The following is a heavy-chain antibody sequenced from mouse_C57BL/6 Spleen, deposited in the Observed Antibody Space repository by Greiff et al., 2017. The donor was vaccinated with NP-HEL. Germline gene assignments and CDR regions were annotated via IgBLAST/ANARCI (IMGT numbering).Heavy chain of an antibody. CDR1: GYTFTDYY. CDR2: INPNNGGT. V-gene: IGHV1-26*01. CDR3: ARKGVPYWYFDV. Sequence: VQLQQSGPELVKPGASVKISCKASGYTFTDYYMNWVKQSHGKSLEWIGDINPNNGGTSYNQKFKGKATLTVDKSSSTAYMALRSLTSEDSAVYYCARKGVPYWYFDVWGTGTTVTVSS. J-gene: IGHJ1*03.